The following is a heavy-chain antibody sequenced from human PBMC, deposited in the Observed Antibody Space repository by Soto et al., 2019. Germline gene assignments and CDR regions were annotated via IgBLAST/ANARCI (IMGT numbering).Heavy chain of an antibody. CDR1: GGSISSNSYY. V-gene: IGHV4-39*01. Sequence: PSETLSLTCTVSGGSISSNSYYWGWIRQPPGKGLEWIGSIYYSGSTYYNPSLKSRVTISVDTSKNQFSLKLSSVTAADTAVYYCATGSNYDFLTGSNQNWGQGTLVTVSS. J-gene: IGHJ4*02. CDR2: IYYSGST. CDR3: ATGSNYDFLTGSNQN. D-gene: IGHD3-9*01.